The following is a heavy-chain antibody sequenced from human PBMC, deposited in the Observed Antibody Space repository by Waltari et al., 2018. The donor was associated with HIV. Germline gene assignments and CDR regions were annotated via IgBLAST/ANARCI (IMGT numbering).Heavy chain of an antibody. J-gene: IGHJ4*02. CDR3: ARGERAAGTGNYYFDY. CDR1: GGSISNYY. V-gene: IGHV4-59*01. D-gene: IGHD6-13*01. Sequence: QVQLQESGPGLVKPSETLSLTCTVSGGSISNYYWSWIRQPPGKGLEWIGYIYYSGSTNYNPSLKSRVTISVDTSKNQFSLKLSSVTAADTAVYYCARGERAAGTGNYYFDYWGQGTLVTVSS. CDR2: IYYSGST.